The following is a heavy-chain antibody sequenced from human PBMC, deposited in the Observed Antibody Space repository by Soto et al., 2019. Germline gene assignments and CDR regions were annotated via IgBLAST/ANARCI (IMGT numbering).Heavy chain of an antibody. J-gene: IGHJ5*02. CDR1: GFSIISGYF. CDR2: IYHSGTT. CDR3: ARDSSGYYWFDP. Sequence: SETLSLTCAVSGFSIISGYFLVLIRQPPGKGPEWLGSIYHSGTTYYNPSVKGRVTISVDTSKNQFSLKMSSVTAADTAVYYCARDSSGYYWFDPWGQGTLVTVSS. D-gene: IGHD3-22*01. V-gene: IGHV4-38-2*02.